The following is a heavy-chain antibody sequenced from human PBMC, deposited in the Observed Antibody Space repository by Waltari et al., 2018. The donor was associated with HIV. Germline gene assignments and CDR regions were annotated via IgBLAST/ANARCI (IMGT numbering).Heavy chain of an antibody. Sequence: QEQLEESGGGMVQPGRSLRLSCEASGFTLSHYGMHWVRQVHDKGLEGLAMLWYDVSVAYYADSVKGRFTVSRDNSKNTLYLQMNSLRVDDTAVYFCARDIDLWGPGTLVTVSS. V-gene: IGHV3-33*01. J-gene: IGHJ2*01. CDR2: LWYDVSVA. CDR3: ARDIDL. CDR1: GFTLSHYG.